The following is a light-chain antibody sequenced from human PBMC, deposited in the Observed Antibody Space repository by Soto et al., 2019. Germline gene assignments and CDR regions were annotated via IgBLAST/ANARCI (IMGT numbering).Light chain of an antibody. V-gene: IGKV3-15*01. CDR1: QSVSRY. J-gene: IGKJ5*01. CDR2: GAS. Sequence: EIVMTQSPATLSVSPGERVTLSCRASQSVSRYLAWYQHKPGLPPRLLIYGASARATGIPARFSGSGSGTDFTLTISSLQSEDSAVYFCQQCSYCPLFTFGQGTQLEVK. CDR3: QQCSYCPLFT.